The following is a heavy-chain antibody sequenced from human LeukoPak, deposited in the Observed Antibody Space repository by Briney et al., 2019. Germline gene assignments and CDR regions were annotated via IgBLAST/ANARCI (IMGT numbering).Heavy chain of an antibody. CDR3: ARTYGSGTYEFDF. Sequence: ASVKVSCKPSGYTFTDYYIHWLRLAPGQGFEWMGWIDPKTAETNYAPNFQGSVTMTRDTFSSTAYMEVNGLRSDDTAVYFCARTYGSGTYEFDFWGQGTLVTVSS. CDR2: IDPKTAET. D-gene: IGHD3-10*01. V-gene: IGHV1-2*02. CDR1: GYTFTDYY. J-gene: IGHJ4*02.